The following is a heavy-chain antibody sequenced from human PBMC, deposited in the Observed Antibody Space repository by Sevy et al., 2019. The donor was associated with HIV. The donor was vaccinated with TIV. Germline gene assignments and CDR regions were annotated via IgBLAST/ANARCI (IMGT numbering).Heavy chain of an antibody. Sequence: GGSLRLSCAASGFTFSNAWMSWVRQAPGKGLEWVGRIKSKTDGGTTDYAAPVKGRFTISRDDSKNTLYLQMNSLKTEDTAVYYCTTEPPYGGSYRYFDYWGQGTLVTVSS. CDR1: GFTFSNAW. CDR3: TTEPPYGGSYRYFDY. CDR2: IKSKTDGGTT. V-gene: IGHV3-15*01. D-gene: IGHD1-26*01. J-gene: IGHJ4*02.